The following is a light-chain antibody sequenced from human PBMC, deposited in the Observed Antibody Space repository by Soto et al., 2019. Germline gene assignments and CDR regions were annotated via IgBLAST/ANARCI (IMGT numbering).Light chain of an antibody. Sequence: EIVLTQSPCTLSLYPGERATLSCRASQSVSSNYLAWYQQKPGQAPRLLISGASSRATGIPDRFSGSGSGTDFALTISRLEPEDSAVFYCQQYGTSQWTFGQGTKV. CDR2: GAS. CDR1: QSVSSNY. V-gene: IGKV3-20*01. J-gene: IGKJ1*01. CDR3: QQYGTSQWT.